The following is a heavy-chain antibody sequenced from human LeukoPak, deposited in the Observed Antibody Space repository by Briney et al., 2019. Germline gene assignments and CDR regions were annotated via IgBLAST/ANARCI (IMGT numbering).Heavy chain of an antibody. Sequence: PSETLSLTCTVSGGSISSYYWSWIRQPAGKGLEWIGRIYNSGSTNYNPSLKSRVTMSVDTSKNQFSLNLTSVTAADTAVYYCARLFTGETALSFYVLPEHCHMDVWGKGTTVTVSS. CDR2: IYNSGST. D-gene: IGHD3-9*01. CDR1: GGSISSYY. V-gene: IGHV4-4*07. J-gene: IGHJ6*03. CDR3: ARLFTGETALSFYVLPEHCHMDV.